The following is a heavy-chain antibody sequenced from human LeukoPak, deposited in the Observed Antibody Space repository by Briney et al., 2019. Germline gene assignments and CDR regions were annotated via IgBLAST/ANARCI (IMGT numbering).Heavy chain of an antibody. V-gene: IGHV3-23*01. D-gene: IGHD6-13*01. CDR1: GFTFSSYS. CDR2: ISGSGGST. J-gene: IGHJ4*02. Sequence: GGSLRLSCAASGFTFSSYSMNWVRQAPGKGLEWVSAISGSGGSTYYADSVKGRFTISRDNSKNTLYLQMNSLRAEDTAVYYCAKTGYSSSAFDYWGQGTLVTVSS. CDR3: AKTGYSSSAFDY.